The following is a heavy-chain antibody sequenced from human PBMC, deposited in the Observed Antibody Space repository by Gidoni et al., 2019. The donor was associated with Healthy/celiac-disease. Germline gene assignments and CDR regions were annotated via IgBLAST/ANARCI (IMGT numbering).Heavy chain of an antibody. CDR2: ISYDGSNK. CDR3: AKDRVVVAAPDAFDI. D-gene: IGHD2-15*01. V-gene: IGHV3-30*18. J-gene: IGHJ3*02. CDR1: GFTFRSYG. Sequence: QVQLVASGGGVVQPGRSLRLSCAASGFTFRSYGMHWVRRDPGKGLEWVAVISYDGSNKYYADSVKGRFTISRDKSKNTLYLQMNSRRAEDTAVYYCAKDRVVVAAPDAFDIWGQGTMVTVSS.